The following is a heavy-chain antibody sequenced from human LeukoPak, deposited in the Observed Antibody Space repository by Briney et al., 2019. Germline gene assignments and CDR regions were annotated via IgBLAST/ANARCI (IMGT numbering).Heavy chain of an antibody. Sequence: GGSLRLSCAASGFTFDDYAMHGVRQAPGKGLEWVSLISWDGGSTYYADSVKGRFTISRDNSKNSLYLQMNSLRAEDTAFYYCAKDTDVSGYSFDYWGQGTLVTVSS. CDR2: ISWDGGST. V-gene: IGHV3-43D*03. D-gene: IGHD3-22*01. CDR3: AKDTDVSGYSFDY. J-gene: IGHJ4*02. CDR1: GFTFDDYA.